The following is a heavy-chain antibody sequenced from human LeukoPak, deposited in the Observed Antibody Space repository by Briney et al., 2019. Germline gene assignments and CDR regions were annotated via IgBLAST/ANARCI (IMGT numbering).Heavy chain of an antibody. CDR3: ARGGYCSGGSCLKFDY. CDR2: INHSGST. J-gene: IGHJ4*02. CDR1: GGSFSGYY. V-gene: IGHV4-34*01. Sequence: SETLSLTCAVYGGSFSGYYWSWLRQPPGKGLEWLGEINHSGSTNYNPSLKSRVTISVDTSKNQFSLKLSSVTAADTAVYYCARGGYCSGGSCLKFDYWGQGTLVTVSS. D-gene: IGHD2-15*01.